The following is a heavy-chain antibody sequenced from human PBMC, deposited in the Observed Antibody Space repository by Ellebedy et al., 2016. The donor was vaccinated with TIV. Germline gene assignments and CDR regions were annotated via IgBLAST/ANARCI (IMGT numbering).Heavy chain of an antibody. Sequence: GESLKISCAASGFTFNSYAMSWVRQAPGKGLEWVSTISGSGGHTYFADSVKGRFTISRDNSKNTLYLQMNSLRAEDTAVYYCAKDRAATGSHFDYWGQGTLVTVSS. J-gene: IGHJ4*02. D-gene: IGHD6-13*01. V-gene: IGHV3-23*01. CDR1: GFTFNSYA. CDR2: ISGSGGHT. CDR3: AKDRAATGSHFDY.